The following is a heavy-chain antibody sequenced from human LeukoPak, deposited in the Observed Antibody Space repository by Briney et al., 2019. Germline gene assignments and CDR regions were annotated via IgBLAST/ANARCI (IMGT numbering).Heavy chain of an antibody. CDR2: IYTSGST. Sequence: SETLSLTCTVSGGSISSYYWSWIRQPAGKGLEWIGRIYTSGSTNYNPSLKSRVTMSVDTSKNQFSLKLSSVTAADTAVYYCARDWVGTVTHFYYYYYMDVWGKGTTVTVSS. J-gene: IGHJ6*03. V-gene: IGHV4-4*07. CDR1: GGSISSYY. D-gene: IGHD5-18*01. CDR3: ARDWVGTVTHFYYYYYMDV.